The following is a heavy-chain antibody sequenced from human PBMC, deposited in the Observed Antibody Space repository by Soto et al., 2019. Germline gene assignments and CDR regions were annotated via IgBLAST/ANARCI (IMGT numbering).Heavy chain of an antibody. CDR2: ISYDGSNK. CDR1: GFTFSSYG. V-gene: IGHV3-30*03. CDR3: ASGDFWSAYMDV. Sequence: QVQLVESGGGVVQPGRSLRLSCAASGFTFSSYGMHWVRQAPGKGLEWVAVISYDGSNKYYADSVKGRFTISRDNSKNTLYLQMNSLRAEDTAVYYCASGDFWSAYMDVWGQGTTVTVSS. J-gene: IGHJ6*02. D-gene: IGHD3-3*01.